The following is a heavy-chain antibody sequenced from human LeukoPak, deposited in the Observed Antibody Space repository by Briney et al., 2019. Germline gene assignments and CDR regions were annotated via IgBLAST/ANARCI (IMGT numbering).Heavy chain of an antibody. CDR3: ARDTLCSSWYCAGAFDI. J-gene: IGHJ3*02. CDR1: GFTFSSYS. CDR2: ISSSSSYI. Sequence: PGGSLRLSCAASGFTFSSYSLNWVRQAPGKGLEWVSSISSSSSYIYYADSVKSRFTISRDNAKNSLYLQMNSLRAEDTAVYYCARDTLCSSWYCAGAFDIWGQGTMVTVSS. D-gene: IGHD6-13*01. V-gene: IGHV3-21*01.